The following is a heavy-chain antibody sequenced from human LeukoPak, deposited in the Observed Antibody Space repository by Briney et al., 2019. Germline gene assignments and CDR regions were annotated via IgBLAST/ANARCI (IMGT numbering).Heavy chain of an antibody. CDR3: ARDAFWAVAGIFDQDGFDY. CDR1: GFTFNSYG. V-gene: IGHV3-30*03. D-gene: IGHD6-19*01. CDR2: ISYDGSNK. J-gene: IGHJ4*02. Sequence: GGSLRLSCAASGFTFNSYGMHWVRQAPGKGLEWVAVISYDGSNKYYADSVKGRFTLSRDNSKNTLYLQMNSLRAEDTAVYYCARDAFWAVAGIFDQDGFDYWGQGTLVTVSS.